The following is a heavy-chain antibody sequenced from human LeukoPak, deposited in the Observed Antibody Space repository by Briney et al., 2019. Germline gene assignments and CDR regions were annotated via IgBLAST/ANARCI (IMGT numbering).Heavy chain of an antibody. CDR3: ATDIVVVPAATADFDY. D-gene: IGHD2-2*01. J-gene: IGHJ4*02. V-gene: IGHV3-23*01. Sequence: GGSLRLSCAVSGFTFSSYAMSWVRQAPGRGLEWVSRISGGGSTYYADSVRGRFTISRDNSKHTLYLQMNSLRAEDTAVYYCATDIVVVPAATADFDYWGQGTLVTVSS. CDR1: GFTFSSYA. CDR2: ISGGGST.